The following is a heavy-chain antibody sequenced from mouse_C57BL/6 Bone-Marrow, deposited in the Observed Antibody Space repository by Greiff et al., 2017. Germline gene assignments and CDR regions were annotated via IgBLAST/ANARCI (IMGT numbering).Heavy chain of an antibody. V-gene: IGHV1-39*01. J-gene: IGHJ4*01. CDR3: ARDYYDQRYYYMDY. Sequence: EVQLQQSGPELVRPGASVKISCKASGYSFTDYYMHWVKQSNGQSLEWIGVINPNYGTTSYNQKFKGKATLTVDQSSSTAYMQLNSLTTEDSAVYYCARDYYDQRYYYMDYWGQGTSVTVSS. CDR2: INPNYGTT. CDR1: GYSFTDYY. D-gene: IGHD2-4*01.